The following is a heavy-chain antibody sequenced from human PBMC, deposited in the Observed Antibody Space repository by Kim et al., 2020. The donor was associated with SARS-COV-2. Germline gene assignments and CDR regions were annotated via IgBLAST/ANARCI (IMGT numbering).Heavy chain of an antibody. Sequence: SVKVSCKASGGTFSSYAISWVRQAPGQGLDWMGGIIPIFGTANYAQKFQGRVTLTADESTSTAYMELSSLRSEDTAVYYCARVLGIASAIGFYGMDVWG. CDR1: GGTFSSYA. CDR3: ARVLGIASAIGFYGMDV. CDR2: IIPIFGTA. J-gene: IGHJ6*02. D-gene: IGHD6-13*01. V-gene: IGHV1-69*13.